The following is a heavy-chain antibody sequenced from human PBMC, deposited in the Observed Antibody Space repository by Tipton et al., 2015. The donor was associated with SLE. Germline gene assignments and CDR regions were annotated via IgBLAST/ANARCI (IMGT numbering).Heavy chain of an antibody. Sequence: QLVQSGAEVKKPGSSVKVSCKASGGTFSSFAISWVRQAPGQGLEWMGGIIPIFDTTHYAQKFQGRVTITTDESTSTAYMELSSLRSDDTAVYYCARTPYYYDTSGYYDYWGQGTLVTVSS. CDR1: GGTFSSFA. V-gene: IGHV1-69*05. J-gene: IGHJ4*02. CDR3: ARTPYYYDTSGYYDY. CDR2: IIPIFDTT. D-gene: IGHD3-22*01.